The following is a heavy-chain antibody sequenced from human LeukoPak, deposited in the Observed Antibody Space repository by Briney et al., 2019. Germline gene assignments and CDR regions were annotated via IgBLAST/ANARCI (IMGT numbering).Heavy chain of an antibody. CDR1: GFTFSSYW. Sequence: GGSLRLSCAASGFTFSSYWMSWVRQAPGKGLEWVAIIKQDGTEKYYGDSVKGRFAISRDNAKNSLYLQMNSLRAEDTAVYYCAELGITMIGGVWGKGTTVTISS. J-gene: IGHJ6*04. V-gene: IGHV3-7*01. CDR3: AELGITMIGGV. D-gene: IGHD3-10*02. CDR2: IKQDGTEK.